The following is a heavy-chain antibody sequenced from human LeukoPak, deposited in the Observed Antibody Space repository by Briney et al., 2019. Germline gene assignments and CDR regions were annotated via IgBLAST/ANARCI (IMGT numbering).Heavy chain of an antibody. Sequence: GGSLRLSCAASGFTFSSYAMSWVRQAPGKGLEWVSAISGSGGSTYYADSVKGRFTISRDNSKNTLYLQMNSLRAEDTAVYYCAKVNPRYYDSTGLWFDPWGRGTLVTASS. V-gene: IGHV3-23*01. J-gene: IGHJ5*02. D-gene: IGHD3-22*01. CDR3: AKVNPRYYDSTGLWFDP. CDR2: ISGSGGST. CDR1: GFTFSSYA.